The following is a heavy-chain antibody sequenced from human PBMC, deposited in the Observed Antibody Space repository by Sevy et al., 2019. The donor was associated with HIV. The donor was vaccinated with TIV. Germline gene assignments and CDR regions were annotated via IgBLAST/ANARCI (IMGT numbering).Heavy chain of an antibody. CDR3: ARATIKYYYGMDV. CDR1: VGSISSYY. Sequence: SETLSLTCTVSVGSISSYYWSWIRQPPGKGLEWIGYIYYSGSTNYNPSLKSRVTISVDTSKNQFSLKLSSVTAADTAVYYCARATIKYYYGMDVWGQGTTVTVSS. CDR2: IYYSGST. V-gene: IGHV4-59*01. J-gene: IGHJ6*02.